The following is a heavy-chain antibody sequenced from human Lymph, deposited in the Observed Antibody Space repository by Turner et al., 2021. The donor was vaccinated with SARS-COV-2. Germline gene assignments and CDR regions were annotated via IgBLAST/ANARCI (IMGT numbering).Heavy chain of an antibody. Sequence: QVPRVQSGEGVKKPASSVKVSCRASGGTFSTYAISWVRQAPGQGLEWLGCTIPIFGIANYAQKFQGRVTITTDKFTSTAYMELSSLRSEDTAVYYCARDATGPLGYWGRGTLVTVSS. V-gene: IGHV1-69*10. CDR1: GGTFSTYA. CDR3: ARDATGPLGY. J-gene: IGHJ4*02. D-gene: IGHD1-1*01. CDR2: TIPIFGIA.